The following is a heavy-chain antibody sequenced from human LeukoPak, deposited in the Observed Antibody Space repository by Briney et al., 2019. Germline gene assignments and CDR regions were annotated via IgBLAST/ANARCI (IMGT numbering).Heavy chain of an antibody. Sequence: GGSLRLSCAASGFTFSDYWMHWVRQAPGKGLVWVSRIKSDGSSTSYADSVKGRFTITRDNSKNTLYLQMNSLRAEDTAVYYCAKGQRWGQGTLVTVSS. V-gene: IGHV3-74*01. CDR3: AKGQR. CDR1: GFTFSDYW. J-gene: IGHJ4*02. CDR2: IKSDGSST.